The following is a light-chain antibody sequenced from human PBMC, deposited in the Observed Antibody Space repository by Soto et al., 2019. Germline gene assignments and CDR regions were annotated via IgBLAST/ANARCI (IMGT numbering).Light chain of an antibody. J-gene: IGKJ5*01. CDR3: QQSYSHPIT. V-gene: IGKV1-39*01. CDR2: AAS. Sequence: DIQMTQSPSSLSASVGDRFTITCRSSRTISSYLNWYQQKPGTAPKFLXFAASSLHTGVPSRFSGSGSGTDFTLTISSLPPEDFATYYCQQSYSHPITFGQGTRLEIK. CDR1: RTISSY.